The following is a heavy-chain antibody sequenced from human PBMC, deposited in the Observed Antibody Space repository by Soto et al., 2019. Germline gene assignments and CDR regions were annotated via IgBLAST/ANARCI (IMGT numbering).Heavy chain of an antibody. J-gene: IGHJ5*02. Sequence: QLQLQESGPGLVKPSETLSLTCTVSGGSISSINDYWGWIRQPPGKGLEWIGSIYYSGSSYYNPSLKRRVTISVDTSKNQFSLKLNSVTAADTAVYYCARHEYYASGSDSWGQGTLVTVSS. V-gene: IGHV4-39*01. D-gene: IGHD3-10*01. CDR1: GGSISSINDY. CDR2: IYYSGSS. CDR3: ARHEYYASGSDS.